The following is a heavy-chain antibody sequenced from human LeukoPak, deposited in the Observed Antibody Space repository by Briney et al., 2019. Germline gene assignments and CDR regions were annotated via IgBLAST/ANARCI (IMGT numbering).Heavy chain of an antibody. CDR2: ISGSGGST. CDR1: GFTFSNYG. V-gene: IGHV3-23*01. J-gene: IGHJ4*02. D-gene: IGHD1-1*01. Sequence: GGSLRLSCAASGFTFSNYGMSWVRQAPGKGLEWVSAISGSGGSTYYADSVKGRFTISRDNSKNTLYLQMNSLRAEDTAVYYCAKGGGRTGPLANFDYWGQGTLVTVSS. CDR3: AKGGGRTGPLANFDY.